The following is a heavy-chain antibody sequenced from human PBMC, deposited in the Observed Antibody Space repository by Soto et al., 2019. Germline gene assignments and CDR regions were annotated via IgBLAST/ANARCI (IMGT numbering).Heavy chain of an antibody. V-gene: IGHV1-3*01. CDR1: GYTFTTYA. Sequence: QVQLVQSGAEVKKPGASVKVSCKASGYTFTTYAIHWVRQAPGQRLEWMGWINAGNGNTKYSQKFQGRVTITTDTSASTAYMELSSLRYEETAVYYCARGRTIVADGISAFDICGQGTMVSVSS. J-gene: IGHJ3*02. CDR2: INAGNGNT. CDR3: ARGRTIVADGISAFDI. D-gene: IGHD6-13*01.